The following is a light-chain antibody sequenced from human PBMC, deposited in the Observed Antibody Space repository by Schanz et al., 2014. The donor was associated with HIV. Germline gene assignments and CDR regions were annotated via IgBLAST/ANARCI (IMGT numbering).Light chain of an antibody. V-gene: IGKV1-17*03. Sequence: DIQVTQSPSAMSASVGDRVTITCRASQDLRYSLVWFQQKPGKVPTRLIYDTSTLESGVPSRFSGTGSGTEFTLTISSLQPEDFATYYCQQLASYPLTFGGGTKVEIK. J-gene: IGKJ4*01. CDR2: DTS. CDR1: QDLRYS. CDR3: QQLASYPLT.